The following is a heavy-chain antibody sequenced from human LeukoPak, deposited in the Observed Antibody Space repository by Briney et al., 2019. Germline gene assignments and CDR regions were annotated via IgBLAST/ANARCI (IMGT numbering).Heavy chain of an antibody. CDR3: AKTNSGWPLAPNDY. CDR2: ISGSVSST. J-gene: IGHJ4*02. V-gene: IGHV3-23*01. CDR1: GFTFIGYA. D-gene: IGHD6-19*01. Sequence: GGSLRLSCAASGFTFIGYAMTWVRQTPGKGLEWVSAISGSVSSTYYADSVKGRFTISRDNSKNTLYLQMNSLRAEDTAVYYCAKTNSGWPLAPNDYWGQGTLVTVSS.